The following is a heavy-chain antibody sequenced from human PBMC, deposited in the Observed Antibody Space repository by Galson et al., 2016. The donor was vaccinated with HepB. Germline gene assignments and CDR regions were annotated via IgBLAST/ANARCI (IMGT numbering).Heavy chain of an antibody. CDR1: GFTFSNYG. D-gene: IGHD2/OR15-2a*01. CDR2: DSMDGRRK. Sequence: SLRLSCAASGFTFSNYGMHWVRQAPGKGLEWVAADSMDGRRKFYADSVKGRFTISRDNSNNMLFLRMSSLRADDTAVYYCARRHEYCPPVGCSVDYWGQGTLVSVSS. V-gene: IGHV3-30*03. J-gene: IGHJ4*02. CDR3: ARRHEYCPPVGCSVDY.